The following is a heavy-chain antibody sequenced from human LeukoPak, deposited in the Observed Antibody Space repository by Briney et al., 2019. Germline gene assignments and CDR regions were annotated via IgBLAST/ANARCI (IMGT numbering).Heavy chain of an antibody. D-gene: IGHD2-15*01. CDR3: ARSMRWVLAATGGLQNSFDP. CDR2: INPSGGST. Sequence: ASVKVSCKASGYTFTGYYIHWVRQAPGQGLEWMGIINPSGGSTNYAQKFQDRVTMTRDMSTRTVYMELSSLRSEDTAVYYCARSMRWVLAATGGLQNSFDPWGQGTLVTVSS. V-gene: IGHV1-46*01. CDR1: GYTFTGYY. J-gene: IGHJ5*02.